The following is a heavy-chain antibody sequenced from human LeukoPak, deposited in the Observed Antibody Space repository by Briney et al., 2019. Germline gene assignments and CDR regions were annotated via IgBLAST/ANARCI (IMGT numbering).Heavy chain of an antibody. D-gene: IGHD6-6*01. CDR1: GYTFTSYD. J-gene: IGHJ4*02. CDR3: ARGRFLYSSSSGYFDC. Sequence: ASVKVSCKASGYTFTSYDINWVRQATGQGLEWMGWMNPNSGNTGYAQKSQGRVTMTRNTSISTAYMELSSLRSEDTAVYYCARGRFLYSSSSGYFDCWGQGTLVTVSS. V-gene: IGHV1-8*01. CDR2: MNPNSGNT.